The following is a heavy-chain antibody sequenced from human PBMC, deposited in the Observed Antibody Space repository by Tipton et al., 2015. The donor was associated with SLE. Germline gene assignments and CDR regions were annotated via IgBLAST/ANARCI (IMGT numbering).Heavy chain of an antibody. CDR3: ARGLALGY. CDR2: IYSSGST. D-gene: IGHD2-15*01. J-gene: IGHJ4*02. CDR1: GGSISSSSYY. V-gene: IGHV4-61*02. Sequence: TLSLTCTVSGGSISSSSYYWSWIRQPAGKGLEWIGRIYSSGSTNYNPSFKSRVTISIDTSKNQFSLSLSSVTAADTAVYYCARGLALGYWGQGTLVTVSS.